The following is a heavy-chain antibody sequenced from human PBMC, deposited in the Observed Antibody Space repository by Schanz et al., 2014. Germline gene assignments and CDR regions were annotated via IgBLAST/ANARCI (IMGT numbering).Heavy chain of an antibody. Sequence: QVQLVQSGAEVKKPGASVGVSCKASGYTFTTYYMLWVRQAPGQGLEWMGWISTSNGNTNYIQKLQGRVTMTTDTSTSTAYMELTSLRSEDTAVYYCARDQSPYTNSSDVRYFDYWGQGSLXTVSS. CDR3: ARDQSPYTNSSDVRYFDY. V-gene: IGHV1-18*01. CDR2: ISTSNGNT. J-gene: IGHJ4*02. CDR1: GYTFTTYY. D-gene: IGHD6-6*01.